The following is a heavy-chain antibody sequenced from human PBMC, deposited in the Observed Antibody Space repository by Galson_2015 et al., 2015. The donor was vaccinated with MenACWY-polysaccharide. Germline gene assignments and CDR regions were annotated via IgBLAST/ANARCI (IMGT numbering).Heavy chain of an antibody. Sequence: TLSLTCTVSGASIGSGDDYYWTRLRQRPGKGLEWIGYIYYSGSTYYNPSLKSRVIISQDTSKNQFSLNLSSVTAADTAVYYCARAPRGLWFGEAWGQGTLVTVSS. CDR1: GASIGSGDDYY. CDR3: ARAPRGLWFGEA. V-gene: IGHV4-31*03. D-gene: IGHD3-10*01. J-gene: IGHJ5*02. CDR2: IYYSGST.